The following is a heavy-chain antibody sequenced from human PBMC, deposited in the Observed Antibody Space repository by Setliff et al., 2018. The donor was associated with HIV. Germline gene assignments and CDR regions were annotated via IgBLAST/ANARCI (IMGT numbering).Heavy chain of an antibody. J-gene: IGHJ4*02. CDR3: ARDYNYIFDS. CDR1: GFAFSDNP. Sequence: GGSLRLSCVASSGFAFSDNPMNWVRQAPGKGLEWISHIRGKSDIIKYAESVMGRLTISRDNAKNSLYLEMNSLRAEDTAIYYCARDYNYIFDSWGQGVLVTVS. V-gene: IGHV3-48*01. CDR2: IRGKSDII. D-gene: IGHD3-22*01.